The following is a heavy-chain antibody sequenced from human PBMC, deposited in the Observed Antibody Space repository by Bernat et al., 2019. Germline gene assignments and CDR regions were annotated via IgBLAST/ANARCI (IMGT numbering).Heavy chain of an antibody. CDR1: GFTFSSYG. D-gene: IGHD2-21*02. Sequence: EVQLVESGGGLVNPGGSLRVSCAGSGFTFSSYGMNGVRQAPGKGLEWVSYISTSGTHIYYADSVRGRFTITSDNAKNSLYLQVNILRAEDTAIYYCARDLTALRTWYLDIWGRGTMVTVSS. CDR3: ARDLTALRTWYLDI. J-gene: IGHJ2*01. CDR2: ISTSGTHI. V-gene: IGHV3-21*05.